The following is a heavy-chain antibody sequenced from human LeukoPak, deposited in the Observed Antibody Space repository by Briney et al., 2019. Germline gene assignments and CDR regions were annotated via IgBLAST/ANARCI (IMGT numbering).Heavy chain of an antibody. V-gene: IGHV4-34*01. J-gene: IGHJ4*02. CDR3: ARGDGRDGCKGKLDY. D-gene: IGHD5-24*01. Sequence: PSETLSLTCAVYSGSFTGYYWSWIRQPPGKGLEWIGEINHSGSTSHNPSLKSRVTISVDTSKNQFSLKLTSVTAADTALYYCARGDGRDGCKGKLDYWGQGTLVTVSS. CDR2: INHSGST. CDR1: SGSFTGYY.